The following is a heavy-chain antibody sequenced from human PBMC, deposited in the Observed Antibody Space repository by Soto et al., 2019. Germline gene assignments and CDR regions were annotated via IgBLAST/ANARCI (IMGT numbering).Heavy chain of an antibody. Sequence: QVQLGQSGAEVKKPGASVKVSCKASGYTFTSYGISWVRQAPGQGLEWMGWISAYNGNTNYAQKLQGRVPMTTDTSTSTAYMELRSLRSDDTAVDYCARDLRGYCSGGSCFLFDYWGQGTLVTVSS. V-gene: IGHV1-18*01. CDR3: ARDLRGYCSGGSCFLFDY. CDR2: ISAYNGNT. J-gene: IGHJ4*02. CDR1: GYTFTSYG. D-gene: IGHD2-15*01.